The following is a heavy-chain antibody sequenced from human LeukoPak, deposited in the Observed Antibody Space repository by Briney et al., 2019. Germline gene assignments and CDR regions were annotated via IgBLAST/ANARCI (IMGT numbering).Heavy chain of an antibody. V-gene: IGHV6-1*01. CDR3: ARAPHGSGCDY. CDR1: GDSDSSNSAT. CDR2: TYYRSKWYN. J-gene: IGHJ4*02. D-gene: IGHD6-19*01. Sequence: SQTLSLTCAISGDSDSSNSATWIWIRQSPSRGLEWLGRTYYRSKWYNDYGLSVKSRITVNPDTSKNQFSLQLNSVTPEDTAVYYCARAPHGSGCDYWSQGALVTVSS.